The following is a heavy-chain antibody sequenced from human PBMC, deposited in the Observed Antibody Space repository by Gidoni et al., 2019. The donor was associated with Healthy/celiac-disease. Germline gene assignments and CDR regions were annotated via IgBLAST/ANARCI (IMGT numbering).Heavy chain of an antibody. D-gene: IGHD1-1*01. CDR3: ARAGTTLVQWRFDP. Sequence: EVQLVEYGGVLVQSGVSLRISCAVSVIIVSRNYISWCRQAPGQGLEWVSVIYSGGRTYYADSVKGRFTISRDNSKNTLYLQMNSLRAEDTAVYYCARAGTTLVQWRFDPWGQGTLVTVSS. CDR1: VIIVSRNY. CDR2: IYSGGRT. V-gene: IGHV3-66*01. J-gene: IGHJ5*02.